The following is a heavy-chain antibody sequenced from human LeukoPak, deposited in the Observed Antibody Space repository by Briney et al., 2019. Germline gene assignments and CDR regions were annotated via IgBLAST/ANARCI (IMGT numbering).Heavy chain of an antibody. D-gene: IGHD3-22*01. Sequence: GGSLRLSCAGSGITFRIYAMTWVRQAPGKGLEWVSAISGSGSMTYYAYSVQARFTISRDKSNNTLYLQINSLRAEDTALYYCAKTGDYFDSTDYYPPDAFDIWGQGTMVTVSS. J-gene: IGHJ3*02. V-gene: IGHV3-23*01. CDR3: AKTGDYFDSTDYYPPDAFDI. CDR2: ISGSGSMT. CDR1: GITFRIYA.